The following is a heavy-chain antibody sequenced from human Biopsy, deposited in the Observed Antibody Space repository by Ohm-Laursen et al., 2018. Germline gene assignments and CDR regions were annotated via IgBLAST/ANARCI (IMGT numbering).Heavy chain of an antibody. Sequence: SSVKVSCKVSGYNFGNYYINWVRKVPGQGLEWLGVVNPVAEATMYAQKFQDRITLTRDASTNTVYMDLTSLTSEDTAVYYCARESPLRLGVCGAIRCFKEVFGMDVWGQGTTVIVSS. CDR3: ARESPLRLGVCGAIRCFKEVFGMDV. J-gene: IGHJ6*02. CDR2: VNPVAEAT. V-gene: IGHV1-46*01. D-gene: IGHD2-21*01. CDR1: GYNFGNYY.